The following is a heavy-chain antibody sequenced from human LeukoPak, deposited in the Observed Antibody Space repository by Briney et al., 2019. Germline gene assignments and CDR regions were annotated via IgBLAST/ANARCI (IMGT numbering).Heavy chain of an antibody. Sequence: GGSLRLSCAASGFTFSSYGMHWVRQAPGKGLEWVAVILYDGSNKYYADSVKGRFTISRDNSKNTLYLQMNSLRAEDTAVYYCARDLSPAGITIFGVGGSDAFDIWGQGTMVTVSS. CDR1: GFTFSSYG. V-gene: IGHV3-33*01. CDR3: ARDLSPAGITIFGVGGSDAFDI. J-gene: IGHJ3*02. D-gene: IGHD3-3*01. CDR2: ILYDGSNK.